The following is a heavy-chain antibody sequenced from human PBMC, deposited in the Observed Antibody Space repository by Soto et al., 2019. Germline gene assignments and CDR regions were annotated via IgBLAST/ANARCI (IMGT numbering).Heavy chain of an antibody. CDR2: MFYSGLT. J-gene: IGHJ6*02. CDR1: GYSVTSSDYY. Sequence: PSETLSLTCSVSGYSVTSSDYYWAWIRQPPGKGLEWIGSMFYSGLTYYNPSLKSRVTLSVDTPKNQFSVRLNSVTAADTAVYYCAPLSVSLSGPYDIHVWGQGTTVTVSS. V-gene: IGHV4-39*01. CDR3: APLSVSLSGPYDIHV. D-gene: IGHD2-15*01.